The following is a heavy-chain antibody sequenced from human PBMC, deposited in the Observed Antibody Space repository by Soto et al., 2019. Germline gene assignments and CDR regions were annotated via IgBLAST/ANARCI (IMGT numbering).Heavy chain of an antibody. CDR2: IIPIFGTA. CDR3: ARVNYYDSSGPRFDAFDI. D-gene: IGHD3-22*01. Sequence: SVKVSCKASGGTFSSYAISWGRQAPGQGLEWMGGIIPIFGTANYAQKFQGRVTITADESTSTAYMELSSLRSEDTAVYYCARVNYYDSSGPRFDAFDIWGQGTMVTVSS. J-gene: IGHJ3*02. CDR1: GGTFSSYA. V-gene: IGHV1-69*13.